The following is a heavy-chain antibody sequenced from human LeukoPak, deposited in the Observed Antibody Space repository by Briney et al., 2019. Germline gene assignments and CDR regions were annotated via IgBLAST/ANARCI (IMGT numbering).Heavy chain of an antibody. V-gene: IGHV1-2*06. J-gene: IGHJ4*02. D-gene: IGHD3-10*01. Sequence: GASVKVSCKASGYTFTCYYMHWVRQAPGQGLEWMGRINPNSGGTNYAQKFQGRVTMTRDTSISTAYMELSRLRSDDTAVYYCARDQNYGSGSYGDYWGQGTLVTVSS. CDR1: GYTFTCYY. CDR3: ARDQNYGSGSYGDY. CDR2: INPNSGGT.